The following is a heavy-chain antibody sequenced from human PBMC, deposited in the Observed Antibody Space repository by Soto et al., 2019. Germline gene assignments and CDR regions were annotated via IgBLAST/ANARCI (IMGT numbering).Heavy chain of an antibody. CDR1: GGSISSYY. V-gene: IGHV4-59*01. CDR3: ARRGIAVADAFDI. Sequence: SETLSLTCTVSGGSISSYYWSWIRQPPGKGLEWIGYIYYSGSTNYNPSLKSRVTISVDTSKNQFSLKLSSVTVADTAVYYCARRGIAVADAFDIWGQGTMVTVSS. J-gene: IGHJ3*02. CDR2: IYYSGST. D-gene: IGHD6-19*01.